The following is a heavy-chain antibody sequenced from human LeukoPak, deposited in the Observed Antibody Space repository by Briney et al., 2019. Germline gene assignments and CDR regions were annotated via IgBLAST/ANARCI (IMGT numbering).Heavy chain of an antibody. V-gene: IGHV1-2*02. CDR2: INPNTGGP. J-gene: IGHJ4*02. Sequence: ASVKVSCTASGGTFSSYAISWVRQAPGQGLEWMGWINPNTGGPNYVQKFQGRVTMTRDTSISTAYMELSRLRSDDTAVYYCSRETAAGTWYFDYWGQGTLVTVSS. D-gene: IGHD1-7*01. CDR1: GGTFSSYA. CDR3: SRETAAGTWYFDY.